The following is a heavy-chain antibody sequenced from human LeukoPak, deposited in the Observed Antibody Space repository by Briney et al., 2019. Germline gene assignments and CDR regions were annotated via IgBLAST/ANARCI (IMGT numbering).Heavy chain of an antibody. Sequence: GRSLRLSCADSGFTYDDYAMQWVRQAPGKDLEWVSGISWNSGSIGYADSVKGRFTISRDNAKNSLYLQMNSLRAEDTALYYCAKGPRWDITMVQGLVDYWGQGTLVTVSS. CDR3: AKGPRWDITMVQGLVDY. CDR2: ISWNSGSI. D-gene: IGHD3-10*01. CDR1: GFTYDDYA. J-gene: IGHJ4*02. V-gene: IGHV3-9*01.